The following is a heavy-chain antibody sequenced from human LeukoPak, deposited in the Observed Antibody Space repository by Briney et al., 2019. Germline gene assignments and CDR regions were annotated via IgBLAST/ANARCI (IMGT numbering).Heavy chain of an antibody. D-gene: IGHD6-13*01. CDR1: GFTFDDYG. CDR3: ARGGRMGSSWDSHYYYYYYIDV. CDR2: INWNGGST. V-gene: IGHV3-20*04. J-gene: IGHJ6*03. Sequence: GGSLRLSCAASGFTFDDYGMSWVRQAPGKGLEGVAGINWNGGSTGYADSVKGRFTISRDNAKNSLYLQMNSLRAEDTALYYCARGGRMGSSWDSHYYYYYYIDVWGKGTTVTVSS.